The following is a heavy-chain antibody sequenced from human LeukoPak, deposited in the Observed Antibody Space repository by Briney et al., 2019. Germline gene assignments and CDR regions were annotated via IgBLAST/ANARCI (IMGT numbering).Heavy chain of an antibody. J-gene: IGHJ6*03. V-gene: IGHV4-39*01. Sequence: SETLSLTCTVSGGSISRTTSYWGWIRQPPGKGLEWIAGIADSGSTHYIPSLRSRVTISVDTSKNQISLKLISVTAADTAVYYCARQPWGRPSYYYYYYMDVWGKGTTVTVSS. CDR3: ARQPWGRPSYYYYYYMDV. D-gene: IGHD7-27*01. CDR1: GGSISRTTSY. CDR2: IADSGST.